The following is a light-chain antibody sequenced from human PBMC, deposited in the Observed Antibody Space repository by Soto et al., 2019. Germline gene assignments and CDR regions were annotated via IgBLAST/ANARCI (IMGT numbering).Light chain of an antibody. CDR2: DAS. CDR3: QYYGDSPLT. J-gene: IGKJ4*01. Sequence: EIVLTQSPGTLSLSPGEKSTLSCRASQSVRSSYLAWYQQKLGQAPRLLIYDASSRATGIPDRFSGGGSGTDFTLTISRLEPEDFAVYYCQYYGDSPLTFGGGTKVEIK. V-gene: IGKV3-20*01. CDR1: QSVRSSY.